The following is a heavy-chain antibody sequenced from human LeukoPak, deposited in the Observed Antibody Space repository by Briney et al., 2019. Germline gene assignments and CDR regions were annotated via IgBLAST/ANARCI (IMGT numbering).Heavy chain of an antibody. V-gene: IGHV4-59*01. Sequence: SETLSLTCTVSGGSISSYYWSWIRQPPGKGLEWIRYIYYSGSTNYNPSLKSRVTISVDTSKNQFSLKLSSVTAADTAVYYCARDGGPYSSSWYYWFDPWGQGTLVTVSS. CDR3: ARDGGPYSSSWYYWFDP. D-gene: IGHD6-13*01. CDR2: IYYSGST. CDR1: GGSISSYY. J-gene: IGHJ5*02.